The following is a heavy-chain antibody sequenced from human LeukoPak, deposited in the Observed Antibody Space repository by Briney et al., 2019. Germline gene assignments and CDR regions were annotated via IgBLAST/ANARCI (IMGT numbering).Heavy chain of an antibody. J-gene: IGHJ4*02. CDR1: GGTFISYA. Sequence: ASVKVSCKASGGTFISYAISWVRQAPGQGLEWTGGIIPSFGTANYAQKFQGRVTITADGSTSTAYMELSSLRSEDTAVYYCAGEGSAYYDYVWGSYRRSFFDYWGQGTLVTVSS. V-gene: IGHV1-69*01. CDR3: AGEGSAYYDYVWGSYRRSFFDY. CDR2: IIPSFGTA. D-gene: IGHD3-16*02.